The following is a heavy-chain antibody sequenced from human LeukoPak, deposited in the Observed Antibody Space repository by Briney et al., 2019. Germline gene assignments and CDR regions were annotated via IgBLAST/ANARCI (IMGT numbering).Heavy chain of an antibody. Sequence: PGGSLRLSCAASEFTFSNYAMTWVRQAPGKGLQWVSTITGSTYRTYYVESVRGRFTISRDNFNNTLYLQMNNLRAEDTAVYYCARAPSENNGRGPPRYSYGLDVWGQGTTVTVSS. CDR3: ARAPSENNGRGPPRYSYGLDV. D-gene: IGHD1/OR15-1a*01. CDR1: EFTFSNYA. J-gene: IGHJ6*02. CDR2: ITGSTYRT. V-gene: IGHV3-23*01.